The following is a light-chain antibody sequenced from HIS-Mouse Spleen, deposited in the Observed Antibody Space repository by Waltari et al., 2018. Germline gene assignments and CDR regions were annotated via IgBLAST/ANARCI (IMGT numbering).Light chain of an antibody. Sequence: QSALTQPRPVSGSPGQSVPISCNGTNRDVGGYNYVPWYQQHPGKAPKLMIYDVSKRPSGVPDRFSGSKSGNTASLTISGLQAEDEADYYCCSYAGSYTWVFGGGTKLTVL. J-gene: IGLJ3*02. CDR3: CSYAGSYTWV. V-gene: IGLV2-11*01. CDR2: DVS. CDR1: NRDVGGYNY.